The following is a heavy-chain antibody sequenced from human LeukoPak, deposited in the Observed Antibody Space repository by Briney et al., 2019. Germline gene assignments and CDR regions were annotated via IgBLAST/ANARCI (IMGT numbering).Heavy chain of an antibody. Sequence: PSETLSLTCTVSGGSISGSDYYWSWIRQPPEKGLEWIGYIYYTGSSYHNPSLRSRLTISVDTSKNQFSLKLSSVTAADTAVYYCARSPAAASRYFDYWGQGTLVTVSS. CDR3: ARSPAAASRYFDY. CDR1: GGSISGSDYY. J-gene: IGHJ4*02. V-gene: IGHV4-30-4*08. D-gene: IGHD2-2*01. CDR2: IYYTGSS.